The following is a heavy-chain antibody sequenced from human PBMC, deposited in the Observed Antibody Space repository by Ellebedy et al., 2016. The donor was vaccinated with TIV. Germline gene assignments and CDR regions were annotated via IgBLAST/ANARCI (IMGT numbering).Heavy chain of an antibody. Sequence: GESLKISCAASGFTFSCCAMSWVRQAPGKGLEWVSVIDNRGDTTYADSVKGRFTISRDNSKNTLYLQMNSLRAENTAIYYCVKNRASLDHWGQGALVTVSS. CDR3: VKNRASLDH. V-gene: IGHV3-23*01. CDR2: IDNRGDTT. CDR1: GFTFSCCA. D-gene: IGHD2-2*01. J-gene: IGHJ4*02.